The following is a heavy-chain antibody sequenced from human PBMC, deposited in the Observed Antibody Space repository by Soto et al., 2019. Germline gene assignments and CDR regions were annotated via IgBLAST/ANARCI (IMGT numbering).Heavy chain of an antibody. CDR1: GFTFSSYS. CDR3: ARNREGGVGSITMVRGVDFGY. J-gene: IGHJ4*02. V-gene: IGHV3-21*01. Sequence: GGSLRLSCAASGFTFSSYSMNWVRQAPGKGLEWVSSISSSSSYIYYADSVKGRFTISRDNAKNSLYLQMNSLRAEDTAVYYCARNREGGVGSITMVRGVDFGYWGQGTLVTVSS. D-gene: IGHD3-10*01. CDR2: ISSSSSYI.